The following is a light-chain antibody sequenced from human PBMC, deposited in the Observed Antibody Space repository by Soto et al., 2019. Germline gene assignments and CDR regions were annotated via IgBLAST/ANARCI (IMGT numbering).Light chain of an antibody. CDR3: QHRSSWPLT. CDR1: QSVSSY. Sequence: EIVLTQSLATLSLSPGERVTLSCRASQSVSSYLAWYQQKPGQAPRLLIYDVSNRATGTPARFSGSGSGTDFTLTISSLEPEDFAVYYCQHRSSWPLTFGGGTKVEIK. V-gene: IGKV3-11*01. CDR2: DVS. J-gene: IGKJ4*01.